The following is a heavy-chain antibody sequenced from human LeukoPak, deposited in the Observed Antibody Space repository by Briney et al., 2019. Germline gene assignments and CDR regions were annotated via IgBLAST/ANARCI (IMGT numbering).Heavy chain of an antibody. J-gene: IGHJ5*02. D-gene: IGHD3-22*01. CDR1: GGSISSYY. V-gene: IGHV4-59*12. CDR2: VYYSGST. Sequence: SETLSLTCTVSGGSISSYYWSWIRQPPGRGLEWIGYVYYSGSTNYNPSLKSRVTISVDASENQFSLKLSSVTAADTAVYYCARGLSYYYDSRSNWFDPWGQGTLVTVSS. CDR3: ARGLSYYYDSRSNWFDP.